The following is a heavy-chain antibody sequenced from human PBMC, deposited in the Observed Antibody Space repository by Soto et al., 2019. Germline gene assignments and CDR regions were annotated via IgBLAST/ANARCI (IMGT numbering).Heavy chain of an antibody. CDR3: ARAVSVGGWPNWFDP. CDR1: GCSISSYY. CDR2: IYYSGST. Sequence: SETLSLTCTVSGCSISSYYWSWIRQPPGKGLEWIGYIYYSGSTNYNPSLKSRVTISVDTSKNQFSLKLSSVTAADTAVYYCARAVSVGGWPNWFDPWGQGTLVTVSS. D-gene: IGHD6-19*01. J-gene: IGHJ5*02. V-gene: IGHV4-59*01.